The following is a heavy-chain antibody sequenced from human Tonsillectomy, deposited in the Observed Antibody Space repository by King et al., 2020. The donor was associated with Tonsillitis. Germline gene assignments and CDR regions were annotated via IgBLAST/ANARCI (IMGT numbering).Heavy chain of an antibody. V-gene: IGHV4-59*08. CDR1: NASMNRYY. Sequence: VQLQESGPGTVKPSETLSLTCTVSNASMNRYYWSWIRQPPGKGLEWIGYIFQSENTKYNPSLESRVSFSVDTSKNLLSLKLASVTAADSGVYYCVRFRGYGSGKGTFDIWGPGTTVTVSS. J-gene: IGHJ3*02. CDR3: VRFRGYGSGKGTFDI. CDR2: IFQSENT. D-gene: IGHD3-10*01.